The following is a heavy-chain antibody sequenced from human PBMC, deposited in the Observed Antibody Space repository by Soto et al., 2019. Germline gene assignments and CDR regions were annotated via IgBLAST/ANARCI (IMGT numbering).Heavy chain of an antibody. Sequence: EVQLVESGGGLVQPGGSLTLSCAASGFTFSSYSMNWVRQAPGKGLGWASSISSSSRNINNADSVKGRFTISRDNAKNSLYLQMNSLRAEDTAMYFCARDPSDLWEPDQYFPHWGQGTLVAVSS. D-gene: IGHD1-26*01. CDR3: ARDPSDLWEPDQYFPH. V-gene: IGHV3-21*01. CDR2: ISSSSRNI. CDR1: GFTFSSYS. J-gene: IGHJ1*01.